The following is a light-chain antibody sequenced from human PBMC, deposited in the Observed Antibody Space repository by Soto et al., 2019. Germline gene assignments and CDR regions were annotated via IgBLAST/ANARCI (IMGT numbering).Light chain of an antibody. CDR3: RSYTSSSTYV. J-gene: IGLJ1*01. Sequence: QSALTQPASVSGSPGQSITISCTGTSRDVGGYNYVSWYQQHPGKAPKLMIYEVSNRPSGVSNRFSGSKSGNTASLNISGLQAEDEADYSCRSYTSSSTYVFGTGTKVTVL. CDR1: SRDVGGYNY. V-gene: IGLV2-14*01. CDR2: EVS.